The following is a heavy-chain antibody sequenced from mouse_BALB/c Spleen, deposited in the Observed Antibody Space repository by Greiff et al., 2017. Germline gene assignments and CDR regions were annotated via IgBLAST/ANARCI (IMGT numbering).Heavy chain of an antibody. J-gene: IGHJ4*01. V-gene: IGHV2-9*02. Sequence: QVTLKESGPGLVAPSQSLSITCTVSGFSLTSYGVHWVRQPPGKGLEWLGVIWAGGSTNYNSALMSRLSISKDNSKSQVFLKMNSLQTDDTAMYYCASPYYGHYYAMDYWGQGTSVTVSS. CDR2: IWAGGST. D-gene: IGHD2-10*01. CDR3: ASPYYGHYYAMDY. CDR1: GFSLTSYG.